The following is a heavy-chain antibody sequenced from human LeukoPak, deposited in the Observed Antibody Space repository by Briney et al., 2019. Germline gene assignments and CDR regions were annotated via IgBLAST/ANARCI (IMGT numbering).Heavy chain of an antibody. CDR2: IIPILGIA. V-gene: IGHV1-69*02. Sequence: SVKVSCKASGGTFSSYTISWVRQAPGQGLEWMGRIIPILGIANYAQKFQGRVTITADKSTSTAYMELSSLRSEDTAVYYCARGPEDTPYNWFDPWGQGTLVTVSS. CDR3: ARGPEDTPYNWFDP. J-gene: IGHJ5*02. CDR1: GGTFSSYT.